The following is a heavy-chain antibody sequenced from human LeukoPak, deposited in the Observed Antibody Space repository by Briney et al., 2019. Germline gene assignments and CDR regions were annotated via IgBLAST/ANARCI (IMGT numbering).Heavy chain of an antibody. CDR2: IYSGGTT. CDR1: GFTFSSYA. V-gene: IGHV3-53*01. CDR3: ARTRVAMGYCSSPSCTEDY. D-gene: IGHD2-2*01. J-gene: IGHJ4*02. Sequence: PGGSLRLSCAASGFTFSSYAMSWVRQAPGKGLECVSVIYSGGTTYYADSVKGRFTISKDNSKNTLYLQMNSLRAEDTAVYYCARTRVAMGYCSSPSCTEDYWGQGTLVTVSS.